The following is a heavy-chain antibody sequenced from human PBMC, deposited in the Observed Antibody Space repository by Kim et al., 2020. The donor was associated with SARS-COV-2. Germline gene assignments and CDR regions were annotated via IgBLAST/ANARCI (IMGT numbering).Heavy chain of an antibody. Sequence: VKGRFTSSRDNSKSTLYLQMNSLTTEDTARYYCVKEAAFTTVVVDYYFDYWGQGTLVTVSS. V-gene: IGHV3-30*02. J-gene: IGHJ4*02. CDR3: VKEAAFTTVVVDYYFDY. D-gene: IGHD2-15*01.